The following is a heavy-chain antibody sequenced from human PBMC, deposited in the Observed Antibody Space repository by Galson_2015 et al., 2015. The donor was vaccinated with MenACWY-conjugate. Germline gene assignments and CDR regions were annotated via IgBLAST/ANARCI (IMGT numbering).Heavy chain of an antibody. CDR2: ISGSGGTT. Sequence: SLRLSCAASGFTFNNYAMTWVRQAPGKGLDWVSAISGSGGTTYYVDSVEGRFTISRDNSKNTLYLEMNNLRAEDTAMFYCAKERGSTADTEAYFDYWGQGTLVTVSS. CDR3: AKERGSTADTEAYFDY. V-gene: IGHV3-23*01. J-gene: IGHJ4*02. D-gene: IGHD6-13*01. CDR1: GFTFNNYA.